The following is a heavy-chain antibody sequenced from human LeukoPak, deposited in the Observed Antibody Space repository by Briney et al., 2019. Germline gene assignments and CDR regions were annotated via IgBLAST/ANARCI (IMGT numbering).Heavy chain of an antibody. D-gene: IGHD1-1*01. J-gene: IGHJ4*02. CDR1: GGSFSGYY. Sequence: SETLSLTCAVYGGSFSGYYWRWIRQPPGKGLEWIGEINHSGSTNYSPSLKSRVAISVDTSKNQFSLKLSSVTAADTAVYYCARGPYNSRHFDYWGQGTLVTVSS. V-gene: IGHV4-34*01. CDR2: INHSGST. CDR3: ARGPYNSRHFDY.